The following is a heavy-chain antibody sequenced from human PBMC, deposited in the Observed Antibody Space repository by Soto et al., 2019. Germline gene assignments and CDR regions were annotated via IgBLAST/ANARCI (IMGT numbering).Heavy chain of an antibody. CDR2: TYYRSKWYN. Sequence: SQTLSLTCAISGDSVSSNTAAWNWIRQSPSRGLEWLGRTYYRSKWYNDYAGSVKSRISINPDTSKNQVSLQLNSVTPEDTAVYFCARGRGSGWNYYGMDVWGQGTTVTV. J-gene: IGHJ6*02. CDR1: GDSVSSNTAA. CDR3: ARGRGSGWNYYGMDV. V-gene: IGHV6-1*01. D-gene: IGHD6-19*01.